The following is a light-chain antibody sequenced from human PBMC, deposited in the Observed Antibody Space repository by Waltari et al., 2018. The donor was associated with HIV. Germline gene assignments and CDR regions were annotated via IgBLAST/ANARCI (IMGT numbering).Light chain of an antibody. J-gene: IGKJ4*01. CDR2: WAS. CDR3: HQYYSVPLT. CDR1: QSVFYKSNNKNY. V-gene: IGKV4-1*01. Sequence: DIVMTQSPESLAVSLGEWATITCKSSQSVFYKSNNKNYLAWFQHKTGQPPKLLIYWASTRESGVPDRFSGRGSGTDFTLTINNLQAEDVAVYYCHQYYSVPLTFGGGTKVQIK.